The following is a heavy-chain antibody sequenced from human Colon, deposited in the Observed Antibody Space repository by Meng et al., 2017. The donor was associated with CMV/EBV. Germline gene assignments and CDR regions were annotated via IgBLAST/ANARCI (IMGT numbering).Heavy chain of an antibody. J-gene: IGHJ6*03. D-gene: IGHD2-21*01. V-gene: IGHV1-69*02. CDR2: IIPMFGIP. Sequence: SVKVSCKASGFTFSNNIFTWVRQAPGQGLEWMGRIIPMFGIPNYAQKFQGRVTMTTDQSTSIAYMVLRSMRSEDTAVYDCARVSRTYCGGDCYLNHAGMDVWGKGTTVTVSS. CDR3: ARVSRTYCGGDCYLNHAGMDV. CDR1: GFTFSNNI.